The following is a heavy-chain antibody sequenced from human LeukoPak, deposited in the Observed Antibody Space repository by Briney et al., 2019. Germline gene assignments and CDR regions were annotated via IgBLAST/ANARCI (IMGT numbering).Heavy chain of an antibody. D-gene: IGHD6-13*01. V-gene: IGHV3-7*03. CDR1: GFTFSSYW. CDR3: ARAETAAATWRY. Sequence: GGSLRLSCAASGFTFSSYWMTWVRLAPGKGPEWVANIKQDGSEQYYVDSVKGRFTISRDNAKNSMSLQMNSLGADDTAVYYCARAETAAATWRYWGQGTLVTVFS. CDR2: IKQDGSEQ. J-gene: IGHJ4*02.